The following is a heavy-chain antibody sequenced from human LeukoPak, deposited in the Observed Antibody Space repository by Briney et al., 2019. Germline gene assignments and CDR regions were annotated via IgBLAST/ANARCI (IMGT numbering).Heavy chain of an antibody. Sequence: PSETLSLTCTVSGGSISGYYWSWIRQPPGEGLEWIGYIYYRGSTNYNPSLKSRVTISVDTSMHQFSLKLSSVTAADTAVYYCARHSWAYGMDVWGQGTTVTVSS. CDR3: ARHSWAYGMDV. V-gene: IGHV4-59*08. CDR2: IYYRGST. D-gene: IGHD3-16*01. CDR1: GGSISGYY. J-gene: IGHJ6*02.